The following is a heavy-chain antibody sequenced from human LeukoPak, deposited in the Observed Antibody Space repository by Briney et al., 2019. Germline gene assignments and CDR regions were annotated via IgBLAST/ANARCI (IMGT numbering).Heavy chain of an antibody. CDR3: ARAGTWFGELRLVNWFDP. D-gene: IGHD3-10*01. CDR1: GGSISSYY. CDR2: IYTSGST. J-gene: IGHJ5*02. Sequence: PSETLSLTCTVSGGSISSYYWSWIRQPAGKGLEWIGRIYTSGSTNYNPSLKSRVTMSVDTSKNQFSLKLSSVTAADTAVYYCARAGTWFGELRLVNWFDPWGQGTLVTVSS. V-gene: IGHV4-4*07.